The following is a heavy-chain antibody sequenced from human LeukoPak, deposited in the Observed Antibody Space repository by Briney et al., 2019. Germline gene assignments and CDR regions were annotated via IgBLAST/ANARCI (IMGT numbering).Heavy chain of an antibody. CDR2: IGTAGDT. CDR1: GFTFSSYD. J-gene: IGHJ6*02. V-gene: IGHV3-13*04. D-gene: IGHD5-18*01. Sequence: GGSLRLSCAASGFTFSSYDMHWVRQATGKGLEWVSAIGTAGDTYYPGSVKGRFTISGENAKNSLYLQMNSLRAGDTAVYYCARGGYSYAPGGYGMDVWGQGTTVTVSS. CDR3: ARGGYSYAPGGYGMDV.